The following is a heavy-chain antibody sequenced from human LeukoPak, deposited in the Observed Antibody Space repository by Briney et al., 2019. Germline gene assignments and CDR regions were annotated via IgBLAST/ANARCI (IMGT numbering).Heavy chain of an antibody. V-gene: IGHV1-2*02. D-gene: IGHD4-17*01. Sequence: GASVKVSCKASGYTFTGYYMHWVRQAPGQGLEWMGWINPNSGATDYAQNFQGRVTMTRDTSTSTVYMELSSLRSEDTAVYYCARDKGDYGDYPTYYFDYWGQGTLVTVSS. J-gene: IGHJ4*02. CDR3: ARDKGDYGDYPTYYFDY. CDR1: GYTFTGYY. CDR2: INPNSGAT.